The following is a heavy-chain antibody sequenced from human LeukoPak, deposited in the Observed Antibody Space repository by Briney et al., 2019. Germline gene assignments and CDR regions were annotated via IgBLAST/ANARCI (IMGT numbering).Heavy chain of an antibody. CDR1: GFTFSSYA. Sequence: QPGASLRLSCAASGFTFSSYAMSWVRQAPGKGLEWVSAISGGGGSTYYADSVKGRFTISRDNSKNTLYLQMNSLRAEDTAVYYCATPGYGDYFFDYWGQRTLATVSS. CDR2: ISGGGGST. J-gene: IGHJ4*02. D-gene: IGHD4-17*01. V-gene: IGHV3-23*01. CDR3: ATPGYGDYFFDY.